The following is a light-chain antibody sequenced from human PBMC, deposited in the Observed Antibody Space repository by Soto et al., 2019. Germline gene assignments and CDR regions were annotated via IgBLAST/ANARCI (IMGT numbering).Light chain of an antibody. V-gene: IGKV1-33*01. Sequence: DIQMTQSPSSLFASAGDRVTITCQASQDISHYLNWYQQKPGKAPKLLIGDAFNLETGVPSRFSGSGSGTDFTFTISSLQPEDIATYYCQQYDSFPRTFGQGTKVDIK. CDR1: QDISHY. CDR2: DAF. CDR3: QQYDSFPRT. J-gene: IGKJ1*01.